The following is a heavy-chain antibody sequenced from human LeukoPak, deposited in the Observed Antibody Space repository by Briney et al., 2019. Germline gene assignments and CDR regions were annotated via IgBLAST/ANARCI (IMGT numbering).Heavy chain of an antibody. CDR2: IYYSGST. CDR3: ATTGVAWDS. CDR1: GGSFSSSSYY. J-gene: IGHJ4*02. D-gene: IGHD2-21*01. Sequence: SETLSLTCTVSGGSFSSSSYYWVWIRQPPGKGLEWIGSIYYSGSTYYNPSLKSRVTISVDTPKHQFSLKLTSVTAADTAVYFCATTGVAWDSWGQGTLVTVSS. V-gene: IGHV4-39*01.